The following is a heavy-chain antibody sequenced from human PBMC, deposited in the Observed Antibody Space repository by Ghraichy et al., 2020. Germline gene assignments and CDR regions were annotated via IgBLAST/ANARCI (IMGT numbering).Heavy chain of an antibody. CDR1: GGSISSYY. CDR2: IYYSGST. Sequence: SQTLSLTCTVSGGSISSYYWSWIRQPPGKGLEWIGYIYYSGSTNYNPSLKSRVTIAVDTSKNQFSLKLRSVTAADTAVYYCARGRRRTIYGVVPPTFDYWGQGTLVTVSS. V-gene: IGHV4-59*12. D-gene: IGHD3-3*01. CDR3: ARGRRRTIYGVVPPTFDY. J-gene: IGHJ4*02.